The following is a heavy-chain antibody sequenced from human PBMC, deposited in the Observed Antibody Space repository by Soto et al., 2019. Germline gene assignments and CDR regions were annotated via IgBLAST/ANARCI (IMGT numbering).Heavy chain of an antibody. CDR2: INHSGST. D-gene: IGHD3-10*01. CDR3: ARYWRALGFGELFSSHYYYGMDV. CDR1: GGSFSGYY. Sequence: SETLSLTCAVYGGSFSGYYWSWIRQPPGKGLEWIGEINHSGSTNYNPSIKSRVTISVDTSKNQFSLKLSSVTAADTAVYYCARYWRALGFGELFSSHYYYGMDVWGQGTTVT. J-gene: IGHJ6*02. V-gene: IGHV4-34*01.